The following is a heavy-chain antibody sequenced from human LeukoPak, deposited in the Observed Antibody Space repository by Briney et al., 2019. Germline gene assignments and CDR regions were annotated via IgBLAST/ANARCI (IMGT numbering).Heavy chain of an antibody. CDR1: GGTFSSYA. V-gene: IGHV1-69*13. CDR2: IIPIFGTA. CDR3: ARELYSSSWAKAFDY. J-gene: IGHJ4*02. D-gene: IGHD6-13*01. Sequence: SVKVSCKASGGTFSSYAISWVRQAPGQGLEWMGGIIPIFGTANYAQKFQGRVTITADESTSTAYMELSSLRSEDTAVYYCARELYSSSWAKAFDYWGQGTLVTVSS.